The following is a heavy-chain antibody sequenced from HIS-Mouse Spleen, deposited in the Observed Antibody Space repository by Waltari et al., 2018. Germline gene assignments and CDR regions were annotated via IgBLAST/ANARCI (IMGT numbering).Heavy chain of an antibody. J-gene: IGHJ4*02. CDR1: RYSLSRGAY. V-gene: IGHV4-38-2*02. Sequence: QVQLQESGPGLVTPSETLSLTCPVSRYSLSRGAYWGSIRQPPGKGLEWIGSIYHSGSTYYNPSLKSRVTISVDTSKNQFSLKLSSVTAADTAVYYCARAFTPFDYWGQGTLVTVSS. D-gene: IGHD3-3*02. CDR2: IYHSGST. CDR3: ARAFTPFDY.